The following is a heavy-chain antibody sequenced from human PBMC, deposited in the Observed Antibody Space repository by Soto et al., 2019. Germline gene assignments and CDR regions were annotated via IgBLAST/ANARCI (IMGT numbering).Heavy chain of an antibody. J-gene: IGHJ4*02. V-gene: IGHV4-59*01. D-gene: IGHD5-18*01. CDR2: IFYSGST. CDR3: ARGAADTAMVDS. CDR1: GGSIRSYY. Sequence: SETLSLTCTVSGGSIRSYYWTWIRQPPGKGLEWLGYIFYSGSTFYNPSLKSRVTISIHTSKSQFSLQLTSVTAADTAVYYCARGAADTAMVDSWGQGTMVTVSS.